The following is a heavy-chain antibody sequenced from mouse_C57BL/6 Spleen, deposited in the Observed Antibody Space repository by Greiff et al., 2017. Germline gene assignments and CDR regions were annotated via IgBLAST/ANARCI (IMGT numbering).Heavy chain of an antibody. D-gene: IGHD2-1*01. CDR1: GYTFTSYW. CDR2: IYPGSGST. V-gene: IGHV1-55*01. Sequence: QVQLQQPGAELVKPGASVKMSCKASGYTFTSYWITWVKQRPGQGLEWIGDIYPGSGSTNYNEKFKSKATLTVDTSSSTAYMQRSSLTSADSAVYYCARGGIYSEYLDYWGQGTTLTVSS. CDR3: ARGGIYSEYLDY. J-gene: IGHJ2*01.